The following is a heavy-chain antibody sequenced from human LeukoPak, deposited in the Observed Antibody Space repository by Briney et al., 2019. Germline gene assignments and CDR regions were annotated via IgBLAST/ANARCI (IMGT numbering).Heavy chain of an antibody. D-gene: IGHD2-2*01. CDR1: GGSISGSSYY. CDR3: ARRLTQYDCFDP. Sequence: SETLSLTCTVSGGSISGSSYYWGWIRQPPGKGLEWIGSIYYSGSTYYNPSLKSRVTISVDTSKNQFSLHLNSVTPEDTAVYYCARRLTQYDCFDPWGQGILVTVSS. CDR2: IYYSGST. V-gene: IGHV4-39*01. J-gene: IGHJ5*02.